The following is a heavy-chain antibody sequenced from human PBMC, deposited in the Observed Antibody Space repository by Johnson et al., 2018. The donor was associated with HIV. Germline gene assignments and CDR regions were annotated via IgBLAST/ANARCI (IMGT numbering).Heavy chain of an antibody. CDR1: GFTFRSYG. CDR3: ARDPYGSGPYVAFDI. CDR2: VSYDSSNK. D-gene: IGHD3-10*01. V-gene: IGHV3-30*03. Sequence: QVQLVESGGGVVQPGRSLRLSCVASGFTFRSYGMHWVRQAPGKGLEWVAFVSYDSSNKYYADSVKGRFTISRDNSKNTLYLQMNSLRAEDTAVYYCARDPYGSGPYVAFDIWGQGTMVTVSS. J-gene: IGHJ3*02.